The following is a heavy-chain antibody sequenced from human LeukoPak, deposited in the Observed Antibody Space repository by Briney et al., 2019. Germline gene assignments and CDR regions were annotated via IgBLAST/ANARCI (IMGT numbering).Heavy chain of an antibody. CDR3: ARGGVRSWHSTNPIYYFDY. D-gene: IGHD6-13*01. CDR2: ISNDGNEN. CDR1: GFTFSSYG. V-gene: IGHV3-30*03. Sequence: GGSLRLSCTASGFTFSSYGMHWVRQAPGKGLEWVAVISNDGNENYVAEPVKGRFTISRDNSKNTFYLQMNSLRVEDTAVYYCARGGVRSWHSTNPIYYFDYWGQGTLVTVSS. J-gene: IGHJ4*02.